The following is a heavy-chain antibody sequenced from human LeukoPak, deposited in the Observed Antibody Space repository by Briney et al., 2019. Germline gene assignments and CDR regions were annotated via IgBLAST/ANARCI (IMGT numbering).Heavy chain of an antibody. D-gene: IGHD1-26*01. CDR1: GGSISSYY. V-gene: IGHV4-59*01. J-gene: IGHJ5*02. Sequence: PSETLSLTCTVSGGSISSYYWSWIRQPPGKGLEWIGYIYYSGSTNYNPSLKSRVTISVDTSKNQFSLKLSSVTAADTAVYYCARDRGELPEENWLDPWGQGTLVTVSS. CDR2: IYYSGST. CDR3: ARDRGELPEENWLDP.